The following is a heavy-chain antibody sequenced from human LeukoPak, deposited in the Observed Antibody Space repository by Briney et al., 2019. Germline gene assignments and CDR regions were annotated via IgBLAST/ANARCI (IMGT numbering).Heavy chain of an antibody. CDR3: ARGVGWFDP. J-gene: IGHJ5*02. CDR2: VNEDGTEK. V-gene: IGHV3-7*01. Sequence: GGSLRLSCAASGFTFSSYEMNWVRQAPGKGPERVATVNEDGTEKYYVDSVKGRFTISRDNGKRSLYVQMNSLRVEDTAVYYCARGVGWFDPWGQGTLVTVSS. D-gene: IGHD2-2*01. CDR1: GFTFSSYE.